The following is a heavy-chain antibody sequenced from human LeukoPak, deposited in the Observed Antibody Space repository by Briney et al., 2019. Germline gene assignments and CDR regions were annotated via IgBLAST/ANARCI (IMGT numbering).Heavy chain of an antibody. CDR1: GVPFSNYY. D-gene: IGHD6-19*01. V-gene: IGHV4-34*01. J-gene: IGHJ4*02. CDR2: INHSGYT. Sequence: PSETLSLTCAVSGVPFSNYYWSWVRQSPRQGLEWIGEINHSGYTNYNPSLKSRVTMSIDTSKNQFSLKLTSVTAAEAGVYYCTRAVAGHPDWGQGTLVTVSS. CDR3: TRAVAGHPD.